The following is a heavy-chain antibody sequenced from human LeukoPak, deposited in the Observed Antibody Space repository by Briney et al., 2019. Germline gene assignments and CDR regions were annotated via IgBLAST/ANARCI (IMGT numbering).Heavy chain of an antibody. CDR2: MHSSGDA. D-gene: IGHD4-23*01. J-gene: IGHJ4*02. CDR3: ARRAQYGSRHVDY. Sequence: PGGSLRLSCAASGFTVSSNYMTWVRQAPGKGLEWVSVMHSSGDAYYADSVKGRFTISRDNSKNTVYLQMNSLRAEDTAVYYCARRAQYGSRHVDYWGQGTLVTVSS. V-gene: IGHV3-53*01. CDR1: GFTVSSNY.